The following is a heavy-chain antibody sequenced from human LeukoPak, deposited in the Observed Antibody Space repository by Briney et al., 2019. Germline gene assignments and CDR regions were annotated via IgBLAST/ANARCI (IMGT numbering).Heavy chain of an antibody. Sequence: ASVKVSCKASGYTFTSYYMHWVRQAPGQGLEWMGIINLSGGSTSYAQKFQGRVTMTRDTSTSTVYMELSSLRSEDTAVYYCAREIRSLHWGSNYYYGMDVWGQGTTVTVSS. CDR1: GYTFTSYY. V-gene: IGHV1-46*01. D-gene: IGHD7-27*01. CDR3: AREIRSLHWGSNYYYGMDV. CDR2: INLSGGST. J-gene: IGHJ6*02.